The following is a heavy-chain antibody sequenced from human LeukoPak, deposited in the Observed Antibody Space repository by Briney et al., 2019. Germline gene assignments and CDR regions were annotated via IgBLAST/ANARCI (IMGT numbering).Heavy chain of an antibody. CDR1: GFTFSSYA. D-gene: IGHD2-2*01. CDR2: ISGSGGGT. CDR3: AKGFGISTGYYFDY. V-gene: IGHV3-23*01. Sequence: GGSLRLSCAASGFTFSSYAMSWVRQAPGKGLEWVSAISGSGGGTYYADSVKGRFTISRDNSKNTLYLQMNSLRAENTAVYYCAKGFGISTGYYFDYWGQGTLVTVSS. J-gene: IGHJ4*02.